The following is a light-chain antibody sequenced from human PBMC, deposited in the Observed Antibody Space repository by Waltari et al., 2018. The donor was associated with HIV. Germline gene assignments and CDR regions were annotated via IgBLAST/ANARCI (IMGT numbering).Light chain of an antibody. Sequence: QSVLTQPPSVSAAPGQKVTISCSGSRSNIGNNFVSWFRQLPGTAPKLLIYDNTSRPSGIPDRFSGSKSGTSATLGITGLQSGDEADYYCGTWDSSLSAWVFGGGTKLTVL. CDR1: RSNIGNNF. V-gene: IGLV1-51*01. CDR3: GTWDSSLSAWV. J-gene: IGLJ2*01. CDR2: DNT.